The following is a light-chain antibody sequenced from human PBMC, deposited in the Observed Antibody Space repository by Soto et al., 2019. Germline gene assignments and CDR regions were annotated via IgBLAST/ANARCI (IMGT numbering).Light chain of an antibody. CDR1: QGISSY. CDR2: AAS. J-gene: IGKJ3*01. CDR3: QQLNSSPFT. V-gene: IGKV1-9*01. Sequence: DIQLTQSPSFLSASVGDRVTITCRASQGISSYLAWYQQKPGKAPKLLIYAASTLQSGVPSRFSGSGSGTEFTLTISRLQHEDFATYYCQQLNSSPFTFGPGTKVDIK.